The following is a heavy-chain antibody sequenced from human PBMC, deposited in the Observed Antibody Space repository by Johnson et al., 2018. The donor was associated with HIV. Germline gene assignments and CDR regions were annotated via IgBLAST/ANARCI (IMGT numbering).Heavy chain of an antibody. Sequence: VQLVESGGGLVKPGGSLRLSCAASGFIFSDYYMSWIRQAPGKGLEWVSYISSSGTNIYYADSVKGRFSISRDNAKSSLYLQMNSLRAEDTALYYCARGPIADDAFDIWGQGTMVTVSS. J-gene: IGHJ3*02. CDR2: ISSSGTNI. CDR3: ARGPIADDAFDI. D-gene: IGHD3-16*02. CDR1: GFIFSDYY. V-gene: IGHV3-11*04.